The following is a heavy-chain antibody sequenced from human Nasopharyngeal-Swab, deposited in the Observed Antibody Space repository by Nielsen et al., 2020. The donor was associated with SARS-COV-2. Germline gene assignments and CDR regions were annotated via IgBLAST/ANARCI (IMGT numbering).Heavy chain of an antibody. Sequence: SETLSHTCTVSGGSISSGGYYWSWIRQHPGKGLEWIGEINHSGSTNYNPSLKSRVTISVDTSKNQFSLKLSSVTAADTAVYYCAGTQWYDYYGMDVWGQGTTVTVSS. CDR1: GGSISSGGYY. D-gene: IGHD2-15*01. V-gene: IGHV4-39*07. CDR2: INHSGST. J-gene: IGHJ6*02. CDR3: AGTQWYDYYGMDV.